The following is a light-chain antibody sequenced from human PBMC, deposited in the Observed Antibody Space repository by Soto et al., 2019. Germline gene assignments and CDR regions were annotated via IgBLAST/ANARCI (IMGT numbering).Light chain of an antibody. J-gene: IGKJ1*01. V-gene: IGKV3-15*01. Sequence: EIVMTQSPATLSXXPXXXXTXXXXASHRVSSYLAWYQQKPGQAPRLLIYATSTRATGIPARFSGSGSGTEFTLTISSLQSEDFAVYYCQHYNNWPPWTFGQGTKVDIK. CDR1: HRVSSY. CDR2: ATS. CDR3: QHYNNWPPWT.